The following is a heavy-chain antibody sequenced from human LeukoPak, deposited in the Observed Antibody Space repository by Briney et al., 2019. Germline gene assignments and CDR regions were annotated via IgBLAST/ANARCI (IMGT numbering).Heavy chain of an antibody. D-gene: IGHD6-6*01. CDR3: ASQAALYYYYYMDV. CDR1: GGTFSSYA. J-gene: IGHJ6*03. V-gene: IGHV1-69*13. Sequence: SVKVSCKASGGTFSSYAISWVRQAPGQGLEWMGGTIPIFGTANYAQKFQGRVTITADESTSTAYMELSSLRSEDTAVYYCASQAALYYYYYMDVWGKGTTVTVSS. CDR2: TIPIFGTA.